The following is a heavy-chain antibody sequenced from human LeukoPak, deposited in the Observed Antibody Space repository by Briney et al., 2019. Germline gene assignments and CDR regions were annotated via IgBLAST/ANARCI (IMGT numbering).Heavy chain of an antibody. J-gene: IGHJ4*02. V-gene: IGHV3-11*05. CDR2: ISSSTSYT. Sequence: PGGSLRLSCAASGFTFSDYYMSWIRQAPGKGLEWVSYISSSTSYTNYADSVKGRFTISRDNAKNSLFLQMNSLRAEDTAVYYCARDKRFSSSFDWGQGTLVTVSS. CDR3: ARDKRFSSSFD. CDR1: GFTFSDYY. D-gene: IGHD6-13*01.